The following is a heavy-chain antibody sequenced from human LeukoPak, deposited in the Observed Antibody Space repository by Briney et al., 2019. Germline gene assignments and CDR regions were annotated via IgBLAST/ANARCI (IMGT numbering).Heavy chain of an antibody. CDR3: ARVHPVIVVPPDY. J-gene: IGHJ4*02. V-gene: IGHV1-8*01. D-gene: IGHD3-22*01. CDR1: GYTFTSYD. CDR2: MNPNSGNT. Sequence: ASVKVSCKASGYTFTSYDINWVRQATGQGLEWMGWMNPNSGNTGYAQKFQGRVTMTRSTSISTAYMELSSLRSEDTAVYYCARVHPVIVVPPDYWGQGTLVTVSS.